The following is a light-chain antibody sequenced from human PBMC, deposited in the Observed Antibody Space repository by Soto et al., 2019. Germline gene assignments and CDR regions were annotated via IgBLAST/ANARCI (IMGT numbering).Light chain of an antibody. J-gene: IGKJ1*01. CDR2: AAS. Sequence: AIRMTQSPSSLSASTGDRVTITCRASQGISSYLAWYQQKPGKAPKLLIYAASTLQSGVTSRFSGSRSGTDFTLTISCLQSEDFATYYCQQYYSYPRTFGQGTKVEIK. CDR1: QGISSY. CDR3: QQYYSYPRT. V-gene: IGKV1-8*01.